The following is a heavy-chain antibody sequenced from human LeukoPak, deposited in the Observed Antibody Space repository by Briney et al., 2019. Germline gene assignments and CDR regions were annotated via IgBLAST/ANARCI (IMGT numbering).Heavy chain of an antibody. J-gene: IGHJ6*04. CDR1: GFTFSSYE. CDR3: ARDEGRYFLGDV. CDR2: ISSSSSYI. D-gene: IGHD3-9*01. Sequence: PGGSLRLSCAASGFTFSSYEMNWVRQAPGKGLEWVSSISSSSSYIYYADSVKGRFTISRDNAKNSLYLQMNSLRAEDTAVYYCARDEGRYFLGDVWGKGTTVTISS. V-gene: IGHV3-21*01.